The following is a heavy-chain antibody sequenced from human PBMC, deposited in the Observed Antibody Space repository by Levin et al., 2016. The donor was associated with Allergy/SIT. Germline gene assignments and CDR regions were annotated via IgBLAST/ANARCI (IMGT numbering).Heavy chain of an antibody. Sequence: SETLSLTCTVSGGSISSYYWSWIRQPPGKGLEWIGYIYYSGSTNYNPSLKSRVTISVDTSKNQFSLKLSSVTAADTAVYYCARGVLSGGIGADDWFDPWGQGTLVTVSS. V-gene: IGHV4-59*01. CDR3: ARGVLSGGIGADDWFDP. D-gene: IGHD1-26*01. CDR1: GGSISSYY. J-gene: IGHJ5*02. CDR2: IYYSGST.